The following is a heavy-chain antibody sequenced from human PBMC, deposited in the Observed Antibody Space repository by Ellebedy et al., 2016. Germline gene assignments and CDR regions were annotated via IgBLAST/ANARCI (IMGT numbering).Heavy chain of an antibody. CDR3: ARKPIPSSGFDP. Sequence: ASVKVSCXASGYTFTSYYMHWVRQAPGQGLEWMGIINPSGGSTNYAQKFQGRVTMTRDTSISTAYMELSRLTSDDTAVYYCARKPIPSSGFDPWGQGTLVTVSS. D-gene: IGHD2-2*02. CDR2: INPSGGST. CDR1: GYTFTSYY. V-gene: IGHV1-2*02. J-gene: IGHJ5*02.